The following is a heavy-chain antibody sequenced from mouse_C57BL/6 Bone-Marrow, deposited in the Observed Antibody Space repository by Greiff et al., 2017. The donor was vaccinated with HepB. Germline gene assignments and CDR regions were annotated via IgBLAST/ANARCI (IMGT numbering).Heavy chain of an antibody. J-gene: IGHJ2*01. D-gene: IGHD1-1*01. Sequence: QVQLQQPGAELVKPGASVKLSCKASGYTFTSYWMHWVKQRPGRGLEWIGRIDPNSGGTKYNEKFKSKATLTVDKPSSTAYMQRSSLTSEDSAVYYCASSYYYGSSPHDYWGQGTPLTVSS. CDR2: IDPNSGGT. CDR3: ASSYYYGSSPHDY. V-gene: IGHV1-72*01. CDR1: GYTFTSYW.